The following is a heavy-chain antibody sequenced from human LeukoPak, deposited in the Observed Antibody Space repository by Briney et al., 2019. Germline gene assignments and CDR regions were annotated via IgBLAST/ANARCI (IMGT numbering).Heavy chain of an antibody. D-gene: IGHD1-26*01. CDR1: GFTFSSYA. V-gene: IGHV3-23*01. Sequence: GSLRLSCAASGFTFSSYAMSWVRQAPGKGLEWVSAISISGGSTYYADSVKGRFTISRDNSRNTLYLQMNSLRAEDTAVYYCAKGERWELPLDYWGQGTLVTVSS. J-gene: IGHJ4*02. CDR3: AKGERWELPLDY. CDR2: ISISGGST.